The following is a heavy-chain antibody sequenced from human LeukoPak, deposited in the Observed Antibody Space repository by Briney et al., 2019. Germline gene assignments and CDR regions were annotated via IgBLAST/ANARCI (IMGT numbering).Heavy chain of an antibody. V-gene: IGHV4-61*02. CDR3: AILRSVAASGRDAFDI. CDR1: GGSISSGSYY. J-gene: IGHJ3*02. CDR2: IYTSGGT. Sequence: PSETLSLTCTVSGGSISSGSYYWSWIRQPAGKGLEWIGRIYTSGGTNYNPSLKSRVTISVDTSKNQFSLKLSSVTAADTAVYYCAILRSVAASGRDAFDIWGQGTMVTVSS. D-gene: IGHD2-15*01.